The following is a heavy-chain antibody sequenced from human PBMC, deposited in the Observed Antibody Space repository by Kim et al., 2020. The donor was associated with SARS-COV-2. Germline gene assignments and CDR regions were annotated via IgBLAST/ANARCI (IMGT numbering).Heavy chain of an antibody. Sequence: SETLSLTCTVSGGSISSSSYYWGWIRQPPGKGLEWIGSIYYSGSTYYNPSLKSRVTISVDTSKNQFSLKLSSVTAADTAVYYCARHSRYCSSTSCSTTFDYWGQGTLVTVSS. V-gene: IGHV4-39*01. CDR3: ARHSRYCSSTSCSTTFDY. CDR1: GGSISSSSYY. J-gene: IGHJ4*02. CDR2: IYYSGST. D-gene: IGHD2-2*01.